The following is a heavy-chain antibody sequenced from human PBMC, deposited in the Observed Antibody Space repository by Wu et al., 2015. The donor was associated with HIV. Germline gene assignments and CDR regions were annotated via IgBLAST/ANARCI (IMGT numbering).Heavy chain of an antibody. CDR3: ARIWFGEGYFDY. CDR2: ISAYNGNT. Sequence: ASVKVSCKASGYTFTSYGISWVRQAPGQGLEWMGWISAYNGNTNYAQRLQGRVTMTTDTSTSTAYMELRSLRSDDTAVYYCARIWFGEGYFDYWGQGTLVTVSS. CDR1: GYTFTSYG. J-gene: IGHJ4*02. V-gene: IGHV1-18*01. D-gene: IGHD3-10*01.